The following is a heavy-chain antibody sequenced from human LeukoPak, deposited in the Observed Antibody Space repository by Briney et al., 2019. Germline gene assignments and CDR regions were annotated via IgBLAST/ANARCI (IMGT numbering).Heavy chain of an antibody. J-gene: IGHJ6*02. CDR1: GGSISSYY. CDR2: IYYSGST. CDR3: ARGGYCSGGSCSTYYYYYGMDV. Sequence: SETLSLTCTGSGGSISSYYWSWLRQPPGKGLEWIGYIYYSGSTNYNPSLKSRVTISVDASKNQFSLKLSSVTAADTAVYYCARGGYCSGGSCSTYYYYYGMDVWGQGTTVTVSS. D-gene: IGHD2-15*01. V-gene: IGHV4-59*01.